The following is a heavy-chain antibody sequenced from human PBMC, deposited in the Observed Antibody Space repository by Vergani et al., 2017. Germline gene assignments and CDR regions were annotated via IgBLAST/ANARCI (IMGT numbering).Heavy chain of an antibody. CDR3: AKHGTVSGYSYGYLDY. V-gene: IGHV3-33*03. J-gene: IGHJ4*02. Sequence: QGQLVESGGGIVQPGRSLTLSCVASRSTFKTYGMHWVRQAPGKGLEWVGLIYYDGSNAYYADSVKGRFTISRDNSKNSLYLQMNSLRTEDTALYYCAKHGTVSGYSYGYLDYWGQGTLVTVSS. D-gene: IGHD5-18*01. CDR2: IYYDGSNA. CDR1: RSTFKTYG.